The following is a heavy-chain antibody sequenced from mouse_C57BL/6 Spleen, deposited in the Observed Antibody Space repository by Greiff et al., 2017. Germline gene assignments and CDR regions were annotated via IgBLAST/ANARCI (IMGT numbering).Heavy chain of an antibody. CDR2: ISYDGSN. CDR3: AREEVLSYFDY. Sequence: ESGPGLVKPSQSLSLTCSVTGYSITSGYYWNWIRQFPGNKLEWMGYISYDGSNNYNPSLKNRISITRDTSKNQFFLKLNSVTTEDTATYYCAREEVLSYFDYWGQGTTLTVSS. V-gene: IGHV3-6*01. J-gene: IGHJ2*01. CDR1: GYSITSGYY.